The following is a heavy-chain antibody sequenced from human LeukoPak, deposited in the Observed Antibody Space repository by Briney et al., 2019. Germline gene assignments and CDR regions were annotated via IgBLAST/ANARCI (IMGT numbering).Heavy chain of an antibody. D-gene: IGHD2-15*01. V-gene: IGHV4-38-2*02. CDR1: GYSISSGYY. CDR3: ARRSCSGGSCYRRTPYWYFDL. J-gene: IGHJ2*01. Sequence: PSETLSLTCTVSGYSISSGYYWGWIRQPPGKGLEWIGSIYHSGSTYYNPSLKSRVTISVDTSKNQFSLKLSSVTAADTAVYYCARRSCSGGSCYRRTPYWYFDLWGRGTLVTVPS. CDR2: IYHSGST.